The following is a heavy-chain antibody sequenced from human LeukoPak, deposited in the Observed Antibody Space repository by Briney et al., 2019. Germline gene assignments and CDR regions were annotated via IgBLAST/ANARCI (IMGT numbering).Heavy chain of an antibody. CDR2: IPYEASNT. CDR3: AKEGPGNYYSAYFGS. J-gene: IGHJ4*02. D-gene: IGHD1-26*01. V-gene: IGHV3-30*18. Sequence: GGSVRLFCGASGLTFRNYCMQWVRQAPAKGREWVAVIPYEASNTFYADFVKGRYTISRDNSRHTLSLQMNGVRPEDTGVSLCAKEGPGNYYSAYFGSWGQGTLVTVPS. CDR1: GLTFRNYC.